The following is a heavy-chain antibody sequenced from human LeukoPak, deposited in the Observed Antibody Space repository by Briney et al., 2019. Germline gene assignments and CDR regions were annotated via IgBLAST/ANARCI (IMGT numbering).Heavy chain of an antibody. CDR2: IYHSGST. J-gene: IGHJ4*02. Sequence: GSLRLSCAASGFTFSSYWMSWVRQAPGKGLEWIGEIYHSGSTNYNPSLKSRVTISADKSKNQFSLKLSSVTAADTAVYYCARDHDSSGYYYGDYWGQGTLVTVSS. CDR1: GFTFSSYW. D-gene: IGHD3-22*01. V-gene: IGHV4-4*02. CDR3: ARDHDSSGYYYGDY.